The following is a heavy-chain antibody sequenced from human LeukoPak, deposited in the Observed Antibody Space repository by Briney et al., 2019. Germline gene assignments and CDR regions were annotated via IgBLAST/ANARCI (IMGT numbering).Heavy chain of an antibody. CDR1: GGSISSYY. V-gene: IGHV4-34*01. CDR2: INHSGST. J-gene: IGHJ4*02. CDR3: ARVEYQLLAY. Sequence: SETLSLTCTVSGGSISSYYWSWIRQPPGKGLEWIGEINHSGSTNYNPSLKSRVTISVDTSKNQFSLKLSSVTAADTAVYYCARVEYQLLAYWGQGTLVTVSS. D-gene: IGHD2-2*01.